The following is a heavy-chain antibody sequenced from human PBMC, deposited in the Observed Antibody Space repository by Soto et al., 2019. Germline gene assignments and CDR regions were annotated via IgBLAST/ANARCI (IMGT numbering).Heavy chain of an antibody. CDR3: ARHGRWHDLDI. CDR1: GGSISSYY. V-gene: IGHV4-59*08. J-gene: IGHJ3*02. Sequence: QVQLQESGPGLVKPSETLSLTCTVSGGSISSYYWSWIRQPPGKGLEWIGYIYYSGSTNYNPPLKSRVTISVDTSKNQFSLKLSSVTAADTAVYYCARHGRWHDLDIWGQGTMVTVSS. D-gene: IGHD1-1*01. CDR2: IYYSGST.